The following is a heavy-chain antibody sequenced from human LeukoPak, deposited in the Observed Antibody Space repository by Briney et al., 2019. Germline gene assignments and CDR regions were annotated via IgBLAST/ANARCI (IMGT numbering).Heavy chain of an antibody. CDR1: GGSISSYY. Sequence: SETLSLTCTVSGGSISSYYWSWIRQPPGKGLEWIGYIYYSGSTNYNPSLKSRVTISVDTSKNQFSLKLSSVTAADTAVYYCARWVFSGSYATDAFDIWGQGTMVTVSS. CDR2: IYYSGST. D-gene: IGHD1-26*01. J-gene: IGHJ3*02. V-gene: IGHV4-59*12. CDR3: ARWVFSGSYATDAFDI.